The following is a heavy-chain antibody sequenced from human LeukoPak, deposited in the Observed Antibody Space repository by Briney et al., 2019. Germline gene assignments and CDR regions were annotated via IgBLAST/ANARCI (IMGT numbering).Heavy chain of an antibody. CDR3: ARAPDIVVVVAAPVGAFDI. J-gene: IGHJ3*02. CDR2: INHSGST. V-gene: IGHV4-34*01. D-gene: IGHD2-15*01. Sequence: SETLSLTCAVYGGSFSGYYWSWIRQPPGKGLEWIGEINHSGSTNYNPSLKSRVTISVDTSKNQFSLKLSSVTAADTAVYDCARAPDIVVVVAAPVGAFDIWGQGTMVTVSS. CDR1: GGSFSGYY.